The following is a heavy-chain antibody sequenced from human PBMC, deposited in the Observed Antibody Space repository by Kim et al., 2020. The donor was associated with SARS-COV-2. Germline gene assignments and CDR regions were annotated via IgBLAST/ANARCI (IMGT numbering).Heavy chain of an antibody. Sequence: GDTKYVRKYQGRVSMTRDTSTTPAYMELNSLTSDDTAVYYCARGGPAHEFDPWGQGTLVTVSS. CDR2: GDT. J-gene: IGHJ5*02. V-gene: IGHV1-2*02. CDR3: ARGGPAHEFDP.